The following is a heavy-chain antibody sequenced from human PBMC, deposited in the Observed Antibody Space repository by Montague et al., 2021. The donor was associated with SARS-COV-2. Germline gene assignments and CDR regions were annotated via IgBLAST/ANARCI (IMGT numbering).Heavy chain of an antibody. CDR3: ARGADYDFWSWFLRYKWFDP. J-gene: IGHJ5*02. Sequence: SETLSLTCAVYGGSLSGYYWAWIRQTPAKGLEWIGEINHSGSTNYNPSLKSRLIISVDTSKKQFSLKLNSMTAADTAVYYCARGADYDFWSWFLRYKWFDPWGLGTPVTVSS. V-gene: IGHV4-34*01. CDR1: GGSLSGYY. D-gene: IGHD3/OR15-3a*01. CDR2: INHSGST.